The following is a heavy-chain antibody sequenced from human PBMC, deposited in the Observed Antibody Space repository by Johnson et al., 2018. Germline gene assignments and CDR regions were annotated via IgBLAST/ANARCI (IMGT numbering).Heavy chain of an antibody. CDR2: ISYDGSNK. V-gene: IGHV3-30*18. D-gene: IGHD4-17*01. Sequence: QVQLVQSGGGVVQPGRSLRLSCAASGFTFSSYGMHWVRQAPGKGLEWVAVISYDGSNKYYADSVKCRFTISRDNSKNTLYLQMNSLRAGDTAVYYGAKEAVTTGRYYYYYGMDVGGQGTTVTVSS. J-gene: IGHJ6*02. CDR3: AKEAVTTGRYYYYYGMDV. CDR1: GFTFSSYG.